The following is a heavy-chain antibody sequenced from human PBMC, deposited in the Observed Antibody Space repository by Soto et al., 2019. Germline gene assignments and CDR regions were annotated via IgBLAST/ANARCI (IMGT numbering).Heavy chain of an antibody. D-gene: IGHD4-17*01. Sequence: SETLSLTCTVSGGSISSSTYNWGWIRQPPGKRLEWIGNIYYSGSPYYNPSLKSRVTISVDTSRNQLSLKLSSVTAADTAVYYCARSPTAVTTPRRDTFDVWGQGTMVTVSS. CDR1: GGSISSSTYN. J-gene: IGHJ3*01. CDR2: IYYSGSP. V-gene: IGHV4-39*01. CDR3: ARSPTAVTTPRRDTFDV.